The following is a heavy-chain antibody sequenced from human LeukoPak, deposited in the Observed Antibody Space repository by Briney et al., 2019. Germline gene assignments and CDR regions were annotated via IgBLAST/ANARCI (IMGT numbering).Heavy chain of an antibody. J-gene: IGHJ4*02. CDR3: ARVLGYSGSTSCYTGPERYYFEY. V-gene: IGHV3-7*01. CDR1: GFTFSSYW. CDR2: IKQDGSEK. D-gene: IGHD2-2*02. Sequence: GGSLRLSCAASGFTFSSYWMSWVRQAPGKGLEWVANIKQDGSEKYYVDSVKGRFTISRDNAKNSLYLQMNSLRAEDTAVYYCARVLGYSGSTSCYTGPERYYFEYWGQGTLVTVSS.